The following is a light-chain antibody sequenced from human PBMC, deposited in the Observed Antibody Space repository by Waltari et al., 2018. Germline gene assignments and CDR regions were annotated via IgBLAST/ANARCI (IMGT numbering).Light chain of an antibody. J-gene: IGLJ2*01. CDR1: VLPKQF. CDR2: KGT. CDR3: QSADKTGSHVG. V-gene: IGLV3-25*03. Sequence: SFVLTQPPSLSVSPGQTAKITCSADVLPKQFAYWYLRKQGQAPLLLIHKGTQRPSRVPGRCSGSNSGTTVTLTISGVQAEDEADYYCQSADKTGSHVGFGGGTKLTVL.